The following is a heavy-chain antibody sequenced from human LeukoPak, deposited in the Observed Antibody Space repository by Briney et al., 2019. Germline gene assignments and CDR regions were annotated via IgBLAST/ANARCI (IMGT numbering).Heavy chain of an antibody. CDR2: INGDGTKI. V-gene: IGHV3-7*03. Sequence: GGSLRLSCAASGFTFSRSWMTWVRQAPGKGLEWVANINGDGTKIHYVDSVKGRFTISRDSSKNTLYLQMNSLRAEDTAVYYCARRSGIAVAGAFDYWGQGTLVTVSS. D-gene: IGHD6-19*01. CDR3: ARRSGIAVAGAFDY. CDR1: GFTFSRSW. J-gene: IGHJ4*02.